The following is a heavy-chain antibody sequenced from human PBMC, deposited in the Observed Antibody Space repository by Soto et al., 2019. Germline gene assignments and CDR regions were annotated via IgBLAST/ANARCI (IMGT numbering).Heavy chain of an antibody. CDR2: ISAYNGNT. J-gene: IGHJ4*02. V-gene: IGHV1-18*01. CDR3: AREASYSSGASAPEPPDY. D-gene: IGHD6-19*01. CDR1: GYTFTSYG. Sequence: ASVKVSCKASGYTFTSYGISWVRQAPGQGLEWMGWISAYNGNTNYAQKLQGRVTMTTDTSTSTAYMELRSLRSDDTAVYYCAREASYSSGASAPEPPDYWGQGTLVTVSS.